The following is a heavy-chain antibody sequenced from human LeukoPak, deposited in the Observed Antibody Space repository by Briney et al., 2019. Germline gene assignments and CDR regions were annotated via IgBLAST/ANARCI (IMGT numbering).Heavy chain of an antibody. CDR2: IIPIFGTA. J-gene: IGHJ4*02. V-gene: IGHV1-69*05. D-gene: IGHD6-6*01. CDR3: ARVSSIAARRSFDY. CDR1: GGTFSSYA. Sequence: ASVKVSCKASGGTFSSYAISWVRQALGQGLEWMGGIIPIFGTANYAQRFQGRVTITTDESTSTAYMELSSLRSEDTAVYYCARVSSIAARRSFDYWGQGTLVTVSS.